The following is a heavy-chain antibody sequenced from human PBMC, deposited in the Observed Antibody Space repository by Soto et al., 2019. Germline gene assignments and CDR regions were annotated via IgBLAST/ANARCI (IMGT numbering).Heavy chain of an antibody. CDR1: GFTFSSYG. V-gene: IGHV3-30*18. CDR2: ISYDGSNK. Sequence: GGSLRLSCAASGFTFSSYGMHWVRQAPGKGLEWVAVISYDGSNKYYADSVKGRFTISRDNSKNTLYLQMNSLRAEDTAVYYCAKEYVVVPAPLDYWGQGTLVTVSS. D-gene: IGHD2-2*01. J-gene: IGHJ4*02. CDR3: AKEYVVVPAPLDY.